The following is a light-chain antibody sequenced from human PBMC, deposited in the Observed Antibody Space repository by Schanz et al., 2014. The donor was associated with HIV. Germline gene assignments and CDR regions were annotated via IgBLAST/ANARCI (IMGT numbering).Light chain of an antibody. J-gene: IGKJ2*01. CDR1: PSIGSW. Sequence: DIQMTQPPSTLSASVGDLFLLSVLSLPSIGSWLAWYQQKAGEPPKLLIYEATTLETGVPSRFSGTGSGTEFTLTISSLQPDDFATYYCQQCVTYPYTFGQGTKLDIK. V-gene: IGKV1-5*03. CDR3: QQCVTYPYT. CDR2: EAT.